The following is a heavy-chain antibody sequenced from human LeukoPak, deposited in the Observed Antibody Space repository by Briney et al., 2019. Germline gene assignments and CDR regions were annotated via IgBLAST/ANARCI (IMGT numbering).Heavy chain of an antibody. CDR2: LSYSGST. Sequence: SETLSLTCTVSGGSISSSSYYWNWIRQPPGKGLEWIGYLSYSGSTNYNPSLRNRVTISVDTSKNQFSLKLSSVTAADTAVYYCARGGYCGGDCYFYYWGQGTLVTVSS. J-gene: IGHJ4*02. CDR3: ARGGYCGGDCYFYY. CDR1: GGSISSSSYY. D-gene: IGHD2-21*02. V-gene: IGHV4-61*05.